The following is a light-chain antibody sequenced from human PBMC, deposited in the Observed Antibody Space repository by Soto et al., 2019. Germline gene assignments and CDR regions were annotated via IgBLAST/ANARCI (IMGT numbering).Light chain of an antibody. V-gene: IGLV1-40*01. CDR3: QSYDTNLNEVV. CDR2: GNI. J-gene: IGLJ2*01. Sequence: QSVLTQPPSVSGAPGQRVTISCTGSSSNIGAGYDVSWYQHLPGTAPRLLIYGNINRPSGVPDRFSASKSGTSASLAFTGLQAEDEADYYCQSYDTNLNEVVFGGGTKLTVL. CDR1: SSNIGAGYD.